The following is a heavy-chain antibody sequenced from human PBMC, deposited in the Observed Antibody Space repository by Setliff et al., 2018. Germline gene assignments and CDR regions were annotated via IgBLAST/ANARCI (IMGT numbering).Heavy chain of an antibody. Sequence: ASVKVSCKASGYTFTSHYMHWVRQAPGLGLEWMGTINPNSGGTNYAQKFQGWVTMTRDTSISTAYMELSRLRSDDTAVYYCARAGGSGWYFDAFDIWGQGTMVTVSS. J-gene: IGHJ3*02. CDR1: GYTFTSHY. V-gene: IGHV1-2*04. CDR3: ARAGGSGWYFDAFDI. D-gene: IGHD6-19*01. CDR2: INPNSGGT.